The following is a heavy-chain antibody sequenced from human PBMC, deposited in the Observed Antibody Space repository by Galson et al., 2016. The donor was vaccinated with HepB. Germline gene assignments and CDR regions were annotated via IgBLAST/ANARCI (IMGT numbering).Heavy chain of an antibody. Sequence: SLRLSCAASGFTFRRFPMHWVRQAPGKGPEWVAVVSYDESQKYYADSVKGRSTISRDNSKYTVYLHLTTLTAEDTAVYYCATSLRGDWREAFHIWGQGTMVTVSS. CDR2: VSYDESQK. CDR1: GFTFRRFP. J-gene: IGHJ3*02. V-gene: IGHV3-30*01. D-gene: IGHD2-21*02. CDR3: ATSLRGDWREAFHI.